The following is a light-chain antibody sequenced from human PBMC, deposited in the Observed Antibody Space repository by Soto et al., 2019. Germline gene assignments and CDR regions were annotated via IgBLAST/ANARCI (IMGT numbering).Light chain of an antibody. V-gene: IGLV2-8*01. Sequence: QSALTQPPSASGSPGQSVTISCTGTSSDVGGYNYVSWYQQHPGKAPKLMIYEVNKRPSGVPDRFSGSKSGNTASLTVSGPQAEDEADYYCSSYGGSSNLVFGGGTKLTVL. CDR1: SSDVGGYNY. J-gene: IGLJ2*01. CDR2: EVN. CDR3: SSYGGSSNLV.